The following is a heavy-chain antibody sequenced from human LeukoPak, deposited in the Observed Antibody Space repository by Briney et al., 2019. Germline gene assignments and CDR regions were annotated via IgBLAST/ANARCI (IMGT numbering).Heavy chain of an antibody. J-gene: IGHJ4*02. D-gene: IGHD3-22*01. Sequence: GGSLRLSCAASGFTFSSYSMNWVRQAPGKGLEWVSSISSSRSYIYYADSAKGRFTISRDNAKNSLYLQMNSLRAEDTAVYYCARDLRKYYYDSSGYYLDYWGQGTLVTVSS. CDR1: GFTFSSYS. CDR2: ISSSRSYI. CDR3: ARDLRKYYYDSSGYYLDY. V-gene: IGHV3-21*01.